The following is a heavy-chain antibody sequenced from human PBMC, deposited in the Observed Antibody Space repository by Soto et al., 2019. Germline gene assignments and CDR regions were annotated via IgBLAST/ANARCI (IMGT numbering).Heavy chain of an antibody. J-gene: IGHJ5*02. CDR3: AKTPSQMGGSYHL. CDR1: GFTFSSSA. CDR2: ISGGGGST. D-gene: IGHD1-26*01. V-gene: IGHV3-23*01. Sequence: GARRLSCAASGFTFSSSAMSWVRQAPGEGLEWVSTISGGGGSTYYADSVKGRFTISRDNSRNTLYLHMNSLRVEDTALYYCAKTPSQMGGSYHLWGQGTLVTVSS.